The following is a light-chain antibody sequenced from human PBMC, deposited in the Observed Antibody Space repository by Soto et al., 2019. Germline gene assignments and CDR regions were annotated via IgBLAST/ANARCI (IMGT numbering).Light chain of an antibody. CDR3: QQYNNCPWT. V-gene: IGKV3-15*01. CDR2: GAS. CDR1: QSVSSN. Sequence: EIVVTQSPATMSVSPGERATLSCRASQSVSSNLAWYQQKPGQAPRLLIYGASTRATGIPARFSGSGSGTEFTLTISILQSEDFAVYYCQQYNNCPWTFGQGTKVEIK. J-gene: IGKJ1*01.